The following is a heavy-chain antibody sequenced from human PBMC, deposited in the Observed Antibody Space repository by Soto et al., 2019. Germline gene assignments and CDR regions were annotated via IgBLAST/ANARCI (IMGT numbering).Heavy chain of an antibody. CDR2: IIPIFGTA. CDR1: GGTFSSYA. CDR3: ASSKEMATTSGY. J-gene: IGHJ4*02. Sequence: SVKVSCKASGGTFSSYAISWVRQAPGQGLEWMGGIIPIFGTANYAQKFQGRVTITADKSTSTAYMELSSLRSEDTAVYYCASSKEMATTSGYWGQGTLVTVSS. V-gene: IGHV1-69*06. D-gene: IGHD5-12*01.